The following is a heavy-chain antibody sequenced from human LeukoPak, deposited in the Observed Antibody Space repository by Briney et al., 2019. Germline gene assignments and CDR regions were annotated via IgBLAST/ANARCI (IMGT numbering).Heavy chain of an antibody. Sequence: PGGSLRLSCAASGFTFSDYYMNWVRQAPGKGLEWLAHITNGGTSTYYADSVKGRFTVTRDNSKNSLSLQMRNLRAEDTALYYCANENGDGPYIDGWGEGTLVSVPS. D-gene: IGHD3-10*01. V-gene: IGHV3-43D*03. CDR3: ANENGDGPYIDG. CDR1: GFTFSDYY. J-gene: IGHJ4*02. CDR2: ITNGGTST.